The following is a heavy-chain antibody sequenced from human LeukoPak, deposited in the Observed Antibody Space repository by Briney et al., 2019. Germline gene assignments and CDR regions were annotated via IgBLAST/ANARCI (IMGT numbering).Heavy chain of an antibody. CDR1: GFTFSTYS. D-gene: IGHD2-8*01. CDR3: TKHCTTGWANCLDP. Sequence: QPGGSLRLSCAASGFTFSTYSMNWVRQAPGKGLEWVSGISGSGRDTYYADFVKGRFTISRDNSKNTLYLRLNTLRDEDTAIYYCTKHCTTGWANCLDPWGQGTLVTVSS. J-gene: IGHJ5*02. V-gene: IGHV3-23*01. CDR2: ISGSGRDT.